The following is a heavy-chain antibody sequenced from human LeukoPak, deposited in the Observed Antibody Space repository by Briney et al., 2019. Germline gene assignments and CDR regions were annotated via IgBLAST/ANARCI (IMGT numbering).Heavy chain of an antibody. CDR3: AKSGGGLDDLLDGGRG. Sequence: PGGSLRLSCAASGFTFSSYWMSWVRQAPGKGLEWVANIKQDGSEKYYVDSVKGRFTISRDNAKNSLYLQMNSLRAEDTAVYYCAKSGGGLDDLLDGGRGWGQGTLVTVSS. CDR2: IKQDGSEK. CDR1: GFTFSSYW. V-gene: IGHV3-7*03. J-gene: IGHJ4*02. D-gene: IGHD4-23*01.